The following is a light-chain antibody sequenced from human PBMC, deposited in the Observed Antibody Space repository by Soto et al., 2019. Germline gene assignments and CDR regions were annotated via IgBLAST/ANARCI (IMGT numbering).Light chain of an antibody. CDR2: GAS. V-gene: IGKV3-15*01. Sequence: EIVMTQSPATLSVSPGERATLSCRASQSVGSQLAWYQQKPGQAPRLLIYGASTRATGIPARFSGSGSGTEFTLNIISLQSEGFSIYFCQQYNNWPPDRTFGQGTKVEIK. CDR1: QSVGSQ. J-gene: IGKJ1*01. CDR3: QQYNNWPPDRT.